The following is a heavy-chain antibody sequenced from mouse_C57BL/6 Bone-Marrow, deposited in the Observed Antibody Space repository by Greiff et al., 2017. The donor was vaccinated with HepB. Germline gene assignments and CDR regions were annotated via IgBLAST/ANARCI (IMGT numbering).Heavy chain of an antibody. V-gene: IGHV1-63*01. J-gene: IGHJ4*01. CDR3: AREPYGYAMDY. CDR2: IYPGGGYT. Sequence: VKLMESGAELVRPGTSVKMSCKASGYTFTNYWIGWAKQRPGHGLEWIGDIYPGGGYTNYNEKFKGKATLTADKSSSTAYIQFSSLTSEDSAIYYCAREPYGYAMDYWGQGTSVTVSS. D-gene: IGHD1-1*02. CDR1: GYTFTNYW.